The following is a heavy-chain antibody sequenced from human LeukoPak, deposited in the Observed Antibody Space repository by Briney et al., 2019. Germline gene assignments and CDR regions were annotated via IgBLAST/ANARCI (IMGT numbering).Heavy chain of an antibody. CDR1: GFTVSSNY. CDR3: AKDPSSYYYDSSGYYPGY. V-gene: IGHV3-66*01. J-gene: IGHJ4*02. D-gene: IGHD3-22*01. CDR2: IYSGGST. Sequence: PGGSLRLSCAASGFTVSSNYMSWVRQAPGKGLEWVSVIYSGGSTYYADSVKGRFTISRDNSKNTLYLQMNSLRAEDTAVYYCAKDPSSYYYDSSGYYPGYWGQGTLVTVSS.